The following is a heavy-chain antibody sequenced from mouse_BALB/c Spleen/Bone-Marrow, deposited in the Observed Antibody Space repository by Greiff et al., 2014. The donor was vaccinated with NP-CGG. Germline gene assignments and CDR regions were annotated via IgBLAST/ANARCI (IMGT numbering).Heavy chain of an antibody. V-gene: IGHV1-26*01. D-gene: IGHD2-1*01. CDR2: INPNNGGT. J-gene: IGHJ1*01. Sequence: WIGGINPNNGGTSYNQKFKGKATLTVDKSSSTAYMELRSLTSEDSAVYYCASGNYWYFDVWGAGTTVTVSS. CDR3: ASGNYWYFDV.